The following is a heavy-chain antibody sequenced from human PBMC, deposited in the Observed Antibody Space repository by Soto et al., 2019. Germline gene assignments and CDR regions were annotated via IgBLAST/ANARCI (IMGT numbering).Heavy chain of an antibody. Sequence: QVQLRESGPGLVKPSETLSLTCTVSGGSVSSGDYYWSWIRQPPGKGLEWVGHISDSGSTNYNPSLKSRVTISSDTSTNQLSLKMRSVSTADAAVYYCARDRPRTIYNSAWYYYGLDVWGQGTTVTVSS. CDR3: ARDRPRTIYNSAWYYYGLDV. J-gene: IGHJ6*02. CDR2: ISDSGST. V-gene: IGHV4-61*08. D-gene: IGHD3-22*01. CDR1: GGSVSSGDYY.